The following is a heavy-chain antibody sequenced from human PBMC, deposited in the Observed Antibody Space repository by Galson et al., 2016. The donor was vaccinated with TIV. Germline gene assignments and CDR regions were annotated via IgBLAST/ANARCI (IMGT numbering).Heavy chain of an antibody. CDR2: MYPADSDT. Sequence: QSGAEVKKPGQSLKISCKVSGYSFTSNWIGWVRQTPGKGLEWMGIMYPADSDTRYSPSFHGQVTISADESISTAYLQWSSLRASDSAMYYCVRAPGYSGYSYGYFDSWGQGTLVTVSS. CDR3: VRAPGYSGYSYGYFDS. D-gene: IGHD5-12*01. J-gene: IGHJ4*02. V-gene: IGHV5-51*03. CDR1: GYSFTSNW.